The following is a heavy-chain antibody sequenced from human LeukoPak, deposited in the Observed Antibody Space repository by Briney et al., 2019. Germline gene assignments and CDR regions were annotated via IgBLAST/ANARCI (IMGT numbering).Heavy chain of an antibody. CDR1: GGSISSYY. CDR2: IYYSGST. Sequence: PSETLSLTCTVSGGSISSYYWSWIRQPPGKGLEWIGYIYYSGSTNYNPSLKSRVTIPVDTSKNQFSLKLISVTAADTAVYYCARVCSGGSCYDAFDIWGQGTMVTVSS. D-gene: IGHD2-15*01. CDR3: ARVCSGGSCYDAFDI. J-gene: IGHJ3*02. V-gene: IGHV4-59*01.